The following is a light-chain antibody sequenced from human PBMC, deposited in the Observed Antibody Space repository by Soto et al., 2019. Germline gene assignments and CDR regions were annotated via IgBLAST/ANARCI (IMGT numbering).Light chain of an antibody. Sequence: DIQMTQSPSSLSASVGDRVTITCRASQSISSYLNWYQQKPGKAPKLLIYAASSLQSGVPSRFSGSGSGTDFTLTISSLQNEDFATYYCQQNYSTPRTFGQGTKVDIK. CDR3: QQNYSTPRT. CDR1: QSISSY. V-gene: IGKV1-39*01. CDR2: AAS. J-gene: IGKJ1*01.